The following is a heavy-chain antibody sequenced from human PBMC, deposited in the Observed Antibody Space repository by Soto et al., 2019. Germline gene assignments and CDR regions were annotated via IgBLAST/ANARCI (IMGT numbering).Heavy chain of an antibody. CDR2: ISGGGETI. CDR3: ASDPYYYASGY. J-gene: IGHJ4*02. CDR1: GFTFSDLY. Sequence: PGGSLRLSCAASGFTFSDLYMTWIRQAPGKGLEWVSYISGGGETIHYADSVKGRFTVSRDNSRNSLYLQMNSLRAEDTAVYYCASDPYYYASGYWGQGTLVTVS. D-gene: IGHD3-10*01. V-gene: IGHV3-11*01.